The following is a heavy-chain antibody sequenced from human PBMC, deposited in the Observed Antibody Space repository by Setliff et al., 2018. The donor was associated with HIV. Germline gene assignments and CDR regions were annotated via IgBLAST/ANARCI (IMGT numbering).Heavy chain of an antibody. CDR1: GYSFTSYW. D-gene: IGHD2-2*01. Sequence: GESLKISCRGSGYSFTSYWIGWVRQMPGKGLEWMGIIYPADSDTRYSPSFQGQVTISADTSISTAYLQWRSLKASDTAMYYCARQPGRAAMGRENYYYYYMDVWGKGTTVTVSS. CDR2: IYPADSDT. V-gene: IGHV5-51*01. CDR3: ARQPGRAAMGRENYYYYYMDV. J-gene: IGHJ6*03.